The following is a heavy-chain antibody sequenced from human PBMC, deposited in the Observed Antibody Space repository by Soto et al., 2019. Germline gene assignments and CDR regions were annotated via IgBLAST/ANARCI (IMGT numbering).Heavy chain of an antibody. D-gene: IGHD3-22*01. J-gene: IGHJ4*02. Sequence: SETRSLTCTVSGVSISGDYWSWIRQSPGKGLEWIGYIYYTGTTKYSPSLKSRLTISVDTSKNQFSLKLSSVTAADTAVYYCARLGGYYQAFDSWGQGTLVTVSS. CDR2: IYYTGTT. CDR1: GVSISGDY. CDR3: ARLGGYYQAFDS. V-gene: IGHV4-59*08.